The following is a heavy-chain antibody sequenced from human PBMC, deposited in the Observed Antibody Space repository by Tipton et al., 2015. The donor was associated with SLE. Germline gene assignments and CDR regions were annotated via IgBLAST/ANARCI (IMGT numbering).Heavy chain of an antibody. Sequence: TLSLTCTVSGASISSSTYYWSWIRQPPGKGLEWIGTLYYSGSTYYNPSLRSRVTMSIDTSKNEFSLKLRSVTAADTAIYYCARGVRITMSRGSLDYWGQGTLVTVSS. CDR1: GASISSSTYY. J-gene: IGHJ4*02. D-gene: IGHD3-10*01. CDR3: ARGVRITMSRGSLDY. CDR2: LYYSGST. V-gene: IGHV4-39*07.